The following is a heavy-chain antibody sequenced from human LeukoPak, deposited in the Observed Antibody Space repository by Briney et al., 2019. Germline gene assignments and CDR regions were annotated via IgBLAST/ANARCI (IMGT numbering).Heavy chain of an antibody. CDR1: GYSFTSHY. V-gene: IGHV1-46*01. D-gene: IGHD4-17*01. Sequence: GASVKVSCKASGYSFTSHYMHWVRQAPGQGLEWLVLINPSGSSTLYAQKFQGRVTMTRDMSTTTDYMELSRLRSDDTAVYYCAMTTVTTVKGGAYYDYWGQGTLVTVSS. CDR3: AMTTVTTVKGGAYYDY. CDR2: INPSGSST. J-gene: IGHJ4*02.